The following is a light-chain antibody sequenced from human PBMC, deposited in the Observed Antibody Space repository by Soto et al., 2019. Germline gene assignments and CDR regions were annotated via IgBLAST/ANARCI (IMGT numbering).Light chain of an antibody. CDR2: AAS. CDR3: QQSYGLPCT. J-gene: IGKJ2*02. V-gene: IGKV1-39*01. CDR1: QSISDY. Sequence: DIQMTQSPSSLSASVGDRVTITCRASQSISDYLHWYQQKPGKAPKLLIFAASTLQTGVPSRFSGSGSGTDFTLTISSLQPEDFATYYCQQSYGLPCTFGLGTKLEIK.